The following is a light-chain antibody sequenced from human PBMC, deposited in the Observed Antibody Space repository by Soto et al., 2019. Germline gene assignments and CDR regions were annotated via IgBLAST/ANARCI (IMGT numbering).Light chain of an antibody. CDR3: QQYNSYSWT. CDR1: QSISSW. Sequence: DIQMTQSPSTLSASVGDRVTITCRASQSISSWLAWYQQKPGKAPKLLIYKASSLESGVPSRFRGSGSGTEFTLTISSLQPDDFATYYCQQYNSYSWTFGQGTKVEIQ. CDR2: KAS. V-gene: IGKV1-5*03. J-gene: IGKJ1*01.